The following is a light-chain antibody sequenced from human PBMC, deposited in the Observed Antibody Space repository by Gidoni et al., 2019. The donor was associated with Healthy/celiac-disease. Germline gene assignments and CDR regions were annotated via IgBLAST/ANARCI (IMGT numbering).Light chain of an antibody. CDR1: SSDVGSYNL. CDR2: EGS. V-gene: IGLV2-23*01. CDR3: CSYAGSSTYY. Sequence: QSALTQPASVSGSPGQSITISCTGTSSDVGSYNLVSWYQQHPGKAPKLMIYEGSKRPSGVSNRFSGSKSGNTASLTISVLQAEDEADYYCCSYAGSSTYYVGTGTKVTVL. J-gene: IGLJ1*01.